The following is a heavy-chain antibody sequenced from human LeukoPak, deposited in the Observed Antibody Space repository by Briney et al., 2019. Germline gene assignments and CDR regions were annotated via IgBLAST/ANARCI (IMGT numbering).Heavy chain of an antibody. Sequence: SETLSLTCAVYGGSFSGYYWSWIRQPPGKGLEWIGEINHSGSTNYNPSLKSRVTISVDTSKNQFSLKLSSVTAADTAVYYCARGQSHYDYVWGSYCYAYYFDYWGQGTLVTVSS. CDR1: GGSFSGYY. D-gene: IGHD3-16*01. V-gene: IGHV4-34*01. J-gene: IGHJ4*02. CDR2: INHSGST. CDR3: ARGQSHYDYVWGSYCYAYYFDY.